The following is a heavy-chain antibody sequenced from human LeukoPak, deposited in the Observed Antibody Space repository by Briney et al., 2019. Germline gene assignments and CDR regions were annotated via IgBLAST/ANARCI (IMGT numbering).Heavy chain of an antibody. V-gene: IGHV3-23*01. CDR3: AARFIGYYFDY. J-gene: IGHJ4*02. Sequence: GGSLRLSCAASGFTFSSYAMSWVRQAPGKGLEWVSAISGSGGSTYYADSVKGRFTISRDNSKNTLYLQMTSLRAEDTAVYYCAARFIGYYFDYWGQGTLVTVSS. D-gene: IGHD1-26*01. CDR1: GFTFSSYA. CDR2: ISGSGGST.